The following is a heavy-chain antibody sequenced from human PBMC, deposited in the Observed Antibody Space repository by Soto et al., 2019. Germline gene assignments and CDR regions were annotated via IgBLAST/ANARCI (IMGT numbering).Heavy chain of an antibody. V-gene: IGHV4-34*01. J-gene: IGHJ6*02. CDR1: CGSFSGYY. Sequence: SETLSLTCAVYCGSFSGYYWSWIRQPPGKGLEWIGEINHSGSTNYNPSLKSRVTISVDTSKNQFSLKLSSVTAADTAVYYCAFNPFYMTTVTPYYYYGMDVWGQGTTVTVSS. CDR3: AFNPFYMTTVTPYYYYGMDV. CDR2: INHSGST. D-gene: IGHD4-17*01.